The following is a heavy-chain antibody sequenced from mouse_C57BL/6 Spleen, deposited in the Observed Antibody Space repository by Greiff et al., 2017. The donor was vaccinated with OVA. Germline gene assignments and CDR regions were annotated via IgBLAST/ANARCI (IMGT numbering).Heavy chain of an antibody. D-gene: IGHD2-5*01. CDR3: ARGGYSNYFDY. Sequence: VQLQQSGPELVKPGASVKISCKASGYTFTDYYMNWVKQSHGKSLEWIGDINPNNGGTSYNQKFKGKATLTVDTSSSTAYMQLSSLTSEDSAVYYCARGGYSNYFDYWGQGTTLTVSS. CDR1: GYTFTDYY. V-gene: IGHV1-26*01. CDR2: INPNNGGT. J-gene: IGHJ2*01.